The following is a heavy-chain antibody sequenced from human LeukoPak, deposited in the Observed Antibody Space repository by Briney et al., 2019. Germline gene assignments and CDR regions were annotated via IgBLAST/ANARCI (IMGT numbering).Heavy chain of an antibody. J-gene: IGHJ5*02. CDR1: GLTLSRYG. V-gene: IGHV3-30*03. Sequence: GGSLRLSCAASGLTLSRYGMHWVRQAPGKGLEWVAVISYDGSTKNFADSVKDRFTISRDNSENTLYLQMSSLRAEDTAVYYCAGVPNVREGEWFDPWGQGTLVTVSS. D-gene: IGHD3-16*01. CDR2: ISYDGSTK. CDR3: AGVPNVREGEWFDP.